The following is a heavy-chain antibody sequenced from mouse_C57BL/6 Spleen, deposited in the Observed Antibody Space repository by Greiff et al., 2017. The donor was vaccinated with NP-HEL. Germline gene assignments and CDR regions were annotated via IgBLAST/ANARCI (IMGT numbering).Heavy chain of an antibody. CDR3: ARPPYYSNPDYYAMDY. Sequence: QVQLQQPGAELVKPGASVKLSCKASGYTFTSYWMHWVKQRPGQGLEWIGMIHPNSGSTNYNEKFKSKATLTVDKSSSTAYMQLSSLTSEDSAVYYCARPPYYSNPDYYAMDYWGQGTSVTVSS. D-gene: IGHD2-5*01. CDR2: IHPNSGST. V-gene: IGHV1-64*01. J-gene: IGHJ4*01. CDR1: GYTFTSYW.